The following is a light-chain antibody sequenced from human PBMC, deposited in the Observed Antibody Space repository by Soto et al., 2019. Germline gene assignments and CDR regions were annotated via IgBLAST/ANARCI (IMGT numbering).Light chain of an antibody. J-gene: IGKJ4*01. Sequence: EIVLTQSPGTLSLSPGDRATLSCRASQSVSFSYLAWYQQKAGQAPRLLIYGATIRATGIPDRFSGSESGTHFTLTISRLEPADFAVYYYQQYGSSPYTFGGATKVQIK. CDR2: GAT. V-gene: IGKV3-20*01. CDR3: QQYGSSPYT. CDR1: QSVSFSY.